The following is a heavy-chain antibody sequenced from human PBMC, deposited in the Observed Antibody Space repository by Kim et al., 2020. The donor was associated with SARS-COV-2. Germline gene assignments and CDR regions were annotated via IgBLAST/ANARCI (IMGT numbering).Heavy chain of an antibody. D-gene: IGHD2-8*02. Sequence: GGSLRLSCAASGFTFSSYGMHWVRQAPGKGLEWVAVISYDGSNKYYADSVKGRFTISRDNSKNTLYLQMNSLRAEDTAVYYCAKDQGRDIVLVVYALTYFDYWGQGTLVTVSS. CDR3: AKDQGRDIVLVVYALTYFDY. V-gene: IGHV3-30*18. CDR2: ISYDGSNK. CDR1: GFTFSSYG. J-gene: IGHJ4*02.